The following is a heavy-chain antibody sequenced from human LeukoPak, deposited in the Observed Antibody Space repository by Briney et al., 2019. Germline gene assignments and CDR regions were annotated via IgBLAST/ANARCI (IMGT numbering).Heavy chain of an antibody. CDR2: ISSSGSTI. V-gene: IGHV3-48*03. J-gene: IGHJ4*02. CDR3: ARGDYYDSSGYLDY. D-gene: IGHD3-22*01. Sequence: PGGSLRLSCAASGFTFSSYEMNWVRQAPGEGLEWVSYISSSGSTIYYADSVKGRFTISRDNAKNSLYLQMNSLRAEDTAVYYCARGDYYDSSGYLDYWGQGTLVTVSS. CDR1: GFTFSSYE.